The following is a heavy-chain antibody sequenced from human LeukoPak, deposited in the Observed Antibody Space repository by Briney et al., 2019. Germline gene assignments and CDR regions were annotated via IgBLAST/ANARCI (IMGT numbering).Heavy chain of an antibody. CDR2: IRNKAQSYPT. CDR3: VSVSAGLVEY. D-gene: IGHD3-16*01. V-gene: IGHV3-72*01. Sequence: GRSVPHPCPACGFTLSEPCREGVRQPATKGLEWGGRIRNKAQSYPTEYAASVRSRFIISRDDFKDSLYLQMNSQKSEDTAVYYYVSVSAGLVEYWGQGTLVTVS. CDR1: GFTLSEPC. J-gene: IGHJ4*02.